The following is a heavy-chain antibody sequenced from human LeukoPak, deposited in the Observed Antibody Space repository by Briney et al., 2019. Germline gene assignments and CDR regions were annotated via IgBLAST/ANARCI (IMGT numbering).Heavy chain of an antibody. Sequence: SETLSLTCTVSGASLSSYYLSWLRQPHGKGLEWDGPIHGGGGPNYHRCLKSQVPMSVGSSKSQFSLRLSSVTAADTAVYYCARLSSGGRNFWGQGTLVTVSS. CDR1: GASLSSYY. D-gene: IGHD3-10*01. J-gene: IGHJ4*02. CDR2: IHGGGGP. V-gene: IGHV4-4*07. CDR3: ARLSSGGRNF.